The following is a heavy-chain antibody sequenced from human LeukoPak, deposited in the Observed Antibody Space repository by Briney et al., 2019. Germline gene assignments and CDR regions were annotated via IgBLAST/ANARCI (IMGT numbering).Heavy chain of an antibody. CDR1: GYTFTGYY. Sequence: ASVKVSCKASGYTFTGYYMHWVRQAPGQGLEWMGWINPNSGGTNYAQKFQGRVTMTRDTSISTAYMELSSLRSEDTAVYYCARDTYPEAAAGTIDYWGQGTLVTVSS. CDR3: ARDTYPEAAAGTIDY. V-gene: IGHV1-2*02. CDR2: INPNSGGT. J-gene: IGHJ4*02. D-gene: IGHD6-13*01.